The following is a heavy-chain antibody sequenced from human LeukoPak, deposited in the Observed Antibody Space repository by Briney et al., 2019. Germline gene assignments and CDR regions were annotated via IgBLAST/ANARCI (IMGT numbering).Heavy chain of an antibody. CDR3: ARETASRVVRELRVDY. J-gene: IGHJ4*02. V-gene: IGHV4-4*07. CDR1: GGSISSYY. D-gene: IGHD3-10*01. Sequence: SETLSLTCAVSGGSISSYYWTWIRQPAGKGLEWIGRIYTSGSTYYNPSLKSRVTISVDTSKNQFSLKLSSVTAADTAVYYCARETASRVVRELRVDYWGQGTLVTVSS. CDR2: IYTSGST.